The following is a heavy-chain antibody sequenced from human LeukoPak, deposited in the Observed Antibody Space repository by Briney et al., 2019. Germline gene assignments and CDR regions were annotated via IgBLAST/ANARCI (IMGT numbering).Heavy chain of an antibody. J-gene: IGHJ3*02. V-gene: IGHV3-23*01. Sequence: PGGSLRLSCAASGFTFSSYAMSWVRQAPGKGLEWVSAISGSGGSTYYADSVKGRFAISGDNSKNTLYLQMNSLRAEDTAVYYCAKDPRIQLWNDAFDIWGQGTMVTVSS. CDR3: AKDPRIQLWNDAFDI. CDR1: GFTFSSYA. D-gene: IGHD5-18*01. CDR2: ISGSGGST.